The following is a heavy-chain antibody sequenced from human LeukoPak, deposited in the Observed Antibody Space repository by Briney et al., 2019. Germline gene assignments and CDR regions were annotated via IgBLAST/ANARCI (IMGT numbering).Heavy chain of an antibody. V-gene: IGHV3-23*01. CDR3: AKAACGGDCYLFDY. D-gene: IGHD2-21*02. CDR1: RFTFSSYA. Sequence: GGSLGLSCAASRFTFSSYAMSWVRQAPGKGLEWVSPISGSGGSTYYADSVKGRFTISRDNSKNTLYLQMNSLRAEDTAVYYCAKAACGGDCYLFDYWGQGSLVTVSS. J-gene: IGHJ4*02. CDR2: ISGSGGST.